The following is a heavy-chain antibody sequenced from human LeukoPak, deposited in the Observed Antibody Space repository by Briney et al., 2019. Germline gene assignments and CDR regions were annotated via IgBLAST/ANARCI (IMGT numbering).Heavy chain of an antibody. V-gene: IGHV3-11*01. Sequence: GSLRLSCAASGFTFSDYYMGWIRQAPGKGLEWLSYISGSGTTMYYADSVKGRFTISRDNAKNSLDLQMNSLRAEDTAVYYCGRDFGLTGTKRSFDIWGQATMVTVSS. D-gene: IGHD1-7*01. CDR2: ISGSGTTM. CDR1: GFTFSDYY. J-gene: IGHJ3*02. CDR3: GRDFGLTGTKRSFDI.